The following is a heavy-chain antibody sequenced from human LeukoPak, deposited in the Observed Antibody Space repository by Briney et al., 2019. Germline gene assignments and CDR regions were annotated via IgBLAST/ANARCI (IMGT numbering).Heavy chain of an antibody. CDR3: ARPRGVGPRSKSGCSSLTYGMDV. J-gene: IGHJ6*02. CDR2: IIPNSGGT. Sequence: ASVKVSCKASGYTFTGYYMHWVRQAPGQGLEWMGWIIPNSGGTNYAQKFQGRVTMTGDTSISTAYMELSRLRSDDTAVYYCARPRGVGPRSKSGCSSLTYGMDVWGQGTTVTVSS. D-gene: IGHD2-15*01. CDR1: GYTFTGYY. V-gene: IGHV1-2*02.